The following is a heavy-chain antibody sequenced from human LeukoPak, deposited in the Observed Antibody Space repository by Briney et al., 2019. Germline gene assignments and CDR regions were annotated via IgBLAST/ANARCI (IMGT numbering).Heavy chain of an antibody. V-gene: IGHV4-34*01. J-gene: IGHJ4*02. Sequence: PSETLSLTCAVYGGSFSGYYWSWIRQPPGKGLEWIGEINHSGSTNYNPSLKSRVTISVDTSKNQFSLKLSSVTAADTAVYYCARGPGNLRAAAGTPFDYWGQGTLVTVSS. CDR2: INHSGST. CDR3: ARGPGNLRAAAGTPFDY. CDR1: GGSFSGYY. D-gene: IGHD6-13*01.